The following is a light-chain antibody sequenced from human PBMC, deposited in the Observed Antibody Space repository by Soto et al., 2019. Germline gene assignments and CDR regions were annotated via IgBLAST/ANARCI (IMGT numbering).Light chain of an antibody. V-gene: IGKV3-20*01. CDR2: GAS. CDR3: QQYGSSPLT. Sequence: IGLSQSPGTLSLYPGERATLSCRASQSVGSSFLAWDQLKPGQAPRLLIYGASSRDTGIPDRFSGRGSWTDCTLTISSLEPEDFAVDYCQQYGSSPLTFGGGTKVDIK. CDR1: QSVGSSF. J-gene: IGKJ4*01.